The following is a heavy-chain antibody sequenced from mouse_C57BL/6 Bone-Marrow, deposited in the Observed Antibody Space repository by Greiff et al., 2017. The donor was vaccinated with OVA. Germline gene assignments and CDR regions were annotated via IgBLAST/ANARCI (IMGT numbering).Heavy chain of an antibody. Sequence: VNVVESGAELAKPGASVKLSCKASGYTFTSYWMHWVKQRPGQGLEWIGYINPSSGYTKYNHKFKDKATLTADKSSSTAYMQLSSLTYEDSAVYYCARSYYSNYDWFAYWGQGTLVTVSA. V-gene: IGHV1-7*01. J-gene: IGHJ3*01. CDR2: INPSSGYT. CDR1: GYTFTSYW. D-gene: IGHD2-5*01. CDR3: ARSYYSNYDWFAY.